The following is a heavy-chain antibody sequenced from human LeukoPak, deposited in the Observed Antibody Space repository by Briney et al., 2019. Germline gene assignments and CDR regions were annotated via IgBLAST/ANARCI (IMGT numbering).Heavy chain of an antibody. V-gene: IGHV4-59*01. Sequence: SETLSLTCTVSTGSISNYYWSWFRQPPGKGLEWIGYIYYSGGTNYNPSLQSRVTISVDTSKNHFSLKLSSLTAADTAVYYCARGGYDSGTYKYWYFDLRGRGTLVTVSS. J-gene: IGHJ2*01. D-gene: IGHD3-10*01. CDR2: IYYSGGT. CDR3: ARGGYDSGTYKYWYFDL. CDR1: TGSISNYY.